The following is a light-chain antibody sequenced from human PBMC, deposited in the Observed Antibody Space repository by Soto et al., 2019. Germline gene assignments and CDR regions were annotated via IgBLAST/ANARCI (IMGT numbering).Light chain of an antibody. CDR2: GAS. Sequence: EIVMTQSPATLSVSPGERATLSCRASQSVSSNLAWYQQKPGQAPRLLIYGASTRATGIPARFSGSGSGTEFTLTISRLQSEDFAVYYCQQYNKWAPYSFGQGTKLEIK. CDR1: QSVSSN. J-gene: IGKJ2*01. CDR3: QQYNKWAPYS. V-gene: IGKV3-15*01.